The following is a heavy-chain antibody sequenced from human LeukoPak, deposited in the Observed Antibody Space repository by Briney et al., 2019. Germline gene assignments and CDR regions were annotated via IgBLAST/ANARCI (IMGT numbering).Heavy chain of an antibody. V-gene: IGHV4-4*07. J-gene: IGHJ5*02. D-gene: IGHD4-17*01. CDR2: IYTSGST. Sequence: SSETLSLTCTVSGGSISSYYWSWIRQPAGKGLEWIGRIYTSGSTNYNPSLKSRVTMSVDTSKNQFSLKLSSVTAADTAVYYCARVLGIRNGDYVNNWFDPWGQGTLVTVSS. CDR3: ARVLGIRNGDYVNNWFDP. CDR1: GGSISSYY.